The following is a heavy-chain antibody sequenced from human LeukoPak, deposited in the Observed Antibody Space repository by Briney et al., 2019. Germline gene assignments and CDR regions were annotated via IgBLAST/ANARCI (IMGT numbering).Heavy chain of an antibody. J-gene: IGHJ4*02. V-gene: IGHV4-39*01. CDR3: ARRGGSGRAFDY. CDR2: IYYTGST. D-gene: IGHD1-26*01. CDR1: GASISGGTYY. Sequence: SETLSLTCSVSGASISGGTYYWGRIRQPPGKGLEWIGSIYYTGSTYDNPSLKSRVTISVDTSKNQFSLKLSSVTAADTAVYYCARRGGSGRAFDYWGQGTLVTVSS.